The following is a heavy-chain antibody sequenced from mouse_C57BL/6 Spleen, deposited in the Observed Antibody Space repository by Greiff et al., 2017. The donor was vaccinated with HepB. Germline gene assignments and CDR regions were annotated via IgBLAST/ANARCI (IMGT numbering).Heavy chain of an antibody. CDR3: ARDGEYGNYGYYAMDY. Sequence: EVKLMESGPELVKPGASVKISCKASGYSFTGYFMNWVKQSHGKSLEWIGRINPYNGDTFYNQKFKGKATLTVDKSSSTAHMELLSLTSEDFAVYYCARDGEYGNYGYYAMDYWGQGTSVTVSS. CDR2: INPYNGDT. CDR1: GYSFTGYF. D-gene: IGHD2-10*02. V-gene: IGHV1-37*01. J-gene: IGHJ4*01.